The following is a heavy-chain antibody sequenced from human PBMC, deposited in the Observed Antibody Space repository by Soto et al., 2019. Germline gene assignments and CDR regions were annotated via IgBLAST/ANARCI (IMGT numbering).Heavy chain of an antibody. J-gene: IGHJ4*02. CDR3: VRVVEAATRYSDFDS. CDR1: GGTIDRSHPF. V-gene: IGHV4-39*01. CDR2: VYYSGGT. Sequence: SATLTRTRDAGGGTIDRSHPFWGWVRQPPGGGREFLGRVYYSGGTSYTPTLKRRVTVSVDTSKYKVSLRVRSVTVAETARYYGVRVVEAATRYSDFDSWGQGFGVTVS. D-gene: IGHD2-15*01.